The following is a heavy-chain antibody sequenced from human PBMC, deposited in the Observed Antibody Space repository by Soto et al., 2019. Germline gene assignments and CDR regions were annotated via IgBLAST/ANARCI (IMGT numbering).Heavy chain of an antibody. J-gene: IGHJ6*02. Sequence: PSETLSLTCTVTCGSISSGDYYWSWIRQPPGKGLEWIGYIYYSGSTYYNPSLKSRVTISVDTSKNQFSLKLSSVTAADTAVYYCARDDFWSGYYPYGMDVWGQGTTVTVSS. CDR3: ARDDFWSGYYPYGMDV. CDR2: IYYSGST. V-gene: IGHV4-30-4*01. D-gene: IGHD3-3*01. CDR1: CGSISSGDYY.